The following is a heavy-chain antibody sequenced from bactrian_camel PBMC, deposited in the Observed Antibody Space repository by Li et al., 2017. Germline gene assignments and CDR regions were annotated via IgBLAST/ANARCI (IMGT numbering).Heavy chain of an antibody. D-gene: IGHD1*01. J-gene: IGHJ4*01. CDR1: GDAASGSC. CDR2: FATYEDTT. Sequence: HVQLVESGGDSVQAGGSLRLSCAASGDAASGSCMAWFRQAPGKEREGVASFATYEDTTNYADSVKDRFTISRDNAKKTMNLQMDSLKTEDTAVYYCAAICVGLKTVWGQGTQVTVS. V-gene: IGHV3S1*01. CDR3: AAICVGLKTV.